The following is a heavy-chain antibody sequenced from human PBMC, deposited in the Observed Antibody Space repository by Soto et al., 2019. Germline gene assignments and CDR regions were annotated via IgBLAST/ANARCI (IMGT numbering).Heavy chain of an antibody. CDR2: ISGSGGST. V-gene: IGHV3-23*01. J-gene: IGHJ4*02. Sequence: GGSLRLSCAASGFTFSSYAMSWVRQAPGKGLEWVSAISGSGGSTYYADSVKGRFTISRDNSKNTLDLQMNSLRAEDTAVYYCAKRAPGLCSGGSCLPDDGYYFDYWGQGTLVTVSS. D-gene: IGHD2-15*01. CDR1: GFTFSSYA. CDR3: AKRAPGLCSGGSCLPDDGYYFDY.